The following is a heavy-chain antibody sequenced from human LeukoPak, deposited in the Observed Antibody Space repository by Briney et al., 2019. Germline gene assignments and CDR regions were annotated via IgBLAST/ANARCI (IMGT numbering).Heavy chain of an antibody. CDR2: IHPGTGDT. Sequence: ASVKVSCKTSGYNFTGYHIHWVRQAPGQGLEWMGWIHPGTGDTRYTRKFQGRVTMTRDTSINTAYLELSGLKSNDTAVYYCARKGAEYSRSPLLNAWFDPWGQGTLITVSS. D-gene: IGHD6-6*01. CDR3: ARKGAEYSRSPLLNAWFDP. CDR1: GYNFTGYH. J-gene: IGHJ5*02. V-gene: IGHV1-2*02.